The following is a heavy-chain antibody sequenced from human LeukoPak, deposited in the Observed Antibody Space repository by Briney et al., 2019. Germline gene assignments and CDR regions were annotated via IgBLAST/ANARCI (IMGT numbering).Heavy chain of an antibody. CDR1: GYSISSGYY. D-gene: IGHD3-16*02. Sequence: SETLSLTCIVPGYSISSGYYWGWIRQPPGKGLEWIGSIYHSGSTYYNPSLKSRVTISVDTSKNQFSLKLSSVTAADTAVYYCARQYVWGSYRFDYWGQGTLVTVSS. J-gene: IGHJ4*02. CDR3: ARQYVWGSYRFDY. V-gene: IGHV4-38-2*02. CDR2: IYHSGST.